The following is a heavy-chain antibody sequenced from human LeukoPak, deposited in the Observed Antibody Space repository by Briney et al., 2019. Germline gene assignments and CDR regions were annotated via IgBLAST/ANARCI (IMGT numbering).Heavy chain of an antibody. Sequence: GGSLRLSCVASGFIFSDNSMSWIRQAPGKGLEWISYISSSATTMNYADSVKGRFSISRDNAKNSLFLQMNSLRAEDTAKYFCARVFYGSGSYGDAFDLWGQGTLVTVSA. CDR1: GFIFSDNS. D-gene: IGHD3-10*01. J-gene: IGHJ3*01. CDR2: ISSSATTM. CDR3: ARVFYGSGSYGDAFDL. V-gene: IGHV3-11*01.